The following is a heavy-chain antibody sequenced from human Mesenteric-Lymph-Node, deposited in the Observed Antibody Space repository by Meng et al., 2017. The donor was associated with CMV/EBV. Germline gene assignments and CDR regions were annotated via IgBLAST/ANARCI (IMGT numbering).Heavy chain of an antibody. CDR2: INHSGST. V-gene: IGHV4-34*01. CDR3: ARGGSYHNWFDP. J-gene: IGHJ5*02. CDR1: GGSFSGYY. Sequence: GSLRLSCAVYGGSFSGYYWSWIRQPPGKGLEWIGEINHSGSTNYNPSLKSRVTISVDTSKNQFSLKLSSVTAADTAVYYCARGGSYHNWFDPWGQGTRVTVSS. D-gene: IGHD1-26*01.